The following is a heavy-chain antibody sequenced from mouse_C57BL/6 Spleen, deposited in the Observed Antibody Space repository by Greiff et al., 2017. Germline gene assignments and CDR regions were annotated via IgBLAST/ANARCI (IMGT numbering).Heavy chain of an antibody. CDR3: ASGVDDGYCYAMDY. Sequence: QVQLQQPGAELVKPGASVKLSCKASGYTFTSYWMHWVKQRPGRGLEWIGRIDPNSGGTKYNEKFKSKATLTVDKPSSTAYMQLSSLTSEDSAVYYCASGVDDGYCYAMDYWGQGTSVTVSS. CDR1: GYTFTSYW. CDR2: IDPNSGGT. D-gene: IGHD2-3*01. J-gene: IGHJ4*01. V-gene: IGHV1-72*01.